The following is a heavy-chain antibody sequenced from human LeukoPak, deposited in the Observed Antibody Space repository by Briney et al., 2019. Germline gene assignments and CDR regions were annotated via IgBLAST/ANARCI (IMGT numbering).Heavy chain of an antibody. Sequence: GGSLRLSCAASGFTFSSDWMSWVRQAPGKGREWVANIKQDGSEKYYVDSVEGRFTISRDNAKNSLYLQMNSLRAEDTAVYYCARDDCSSISCYHNWFDPWGQGTLVTVSS. J-gene: IGHJ5*02. V-gene: IGHV3-7*01. CDR3: ARDDCSSISCYHNWFDP. CDR2: IKQDGSEK. CDR1: GFTFSSDW. D-gene: IGHD2-2*01.